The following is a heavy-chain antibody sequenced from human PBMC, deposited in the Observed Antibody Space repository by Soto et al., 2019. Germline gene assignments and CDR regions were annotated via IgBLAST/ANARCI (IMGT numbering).Heavy chain of an antibody. D-gene: IGHD1-1*01. CDR3: ARATGTLRSRNCDY. CDR2: IYHTGST. Sequence: SETLSLNCSISGCSISTAGHYWTWILQPPGKGMEWIGSIYHTGSTYYSKSLRSRLTMSVDTSKSQFSLRLSSVTAADTAVYYCARATGTLRSRNCDYWGQGSLVTVSS. CDR1: GCSISTAGHY. J-gene: IGHJ4*02. V-gene: IGHV4-31*03.